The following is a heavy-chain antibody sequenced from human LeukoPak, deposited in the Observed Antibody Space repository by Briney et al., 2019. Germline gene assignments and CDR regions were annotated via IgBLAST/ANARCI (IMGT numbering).Heavy chain of an antibody. J-gene: IGHJ5*02. CDR1: GGSISSYY. CDR3: ARGVFTVMKWFDP. D-gene: IGHD4-17*01. Sequence: WETLSLTCILSGGSISSYYWGWIRQPPGKGLEWIGSIYFTGSTYYNPSLKSRVTISLDTSNNQFSLKLTSVTAADTAVYYCARGVFTVMKWFDPWGQGTLVTVSS. CDR2: IYFTGST. V-gene: IGHV4-39*07.